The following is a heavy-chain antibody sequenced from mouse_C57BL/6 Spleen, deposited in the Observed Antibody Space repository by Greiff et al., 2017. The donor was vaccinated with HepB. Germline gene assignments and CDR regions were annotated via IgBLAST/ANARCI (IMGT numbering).Heavy chain of an antibody. Sequence: DVQLQESGPGLVKPSQSLSLTCSVTGYSITSGYYWNWIRQFPGNKLEWMGYISYDGSNNYNPSLKNRISITRDTSKNQFFLKLNSVTTEDTATYDCASKGNLYYSNLAWFAYWGQGTLVTVSA. CDR1: GYSITSGYY. D-gene: IGHD2-5*01. CDR3: ASKGNLYYSNLAWFAY. V-gene: IGHV3-6*01. CDR2: ISYDGSN. J-gene: IGHJ3*01.